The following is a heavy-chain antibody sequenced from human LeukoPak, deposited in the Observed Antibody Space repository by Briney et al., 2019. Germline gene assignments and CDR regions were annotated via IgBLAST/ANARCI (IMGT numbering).Heavy chain of an antibody. Sequence: GGSLRLSCAASGFIVSSNYISWVRQAPGKGLEWVSVIYSGGSTYYADSVKGRFTISRDNSKNTLYLQMNSLRAEDTAVYYCATPLDIVATIGWGRAFDIWGQGTMVTVSS. J-gene: IGHJ3*02. CDR1: GFIVSSNY. V-gene: IGHV3-66*02. CDR3: ATPLDIVATIGWGRAFDI. CDR2: IYSGGST. D-gene: IGHD5-12*01.